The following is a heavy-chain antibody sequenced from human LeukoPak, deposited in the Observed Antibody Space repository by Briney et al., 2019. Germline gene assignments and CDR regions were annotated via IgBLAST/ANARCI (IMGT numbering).Heavy chain of an antibody. CDR3: ARGPHNRNYYGPGSYGR. Sequence: PSETLSLTCAVYGGSFSGYYWSWIRQPPGKGLEWIGEINHSGSTNYNPSLKSRVTISVDTSKNQFSLKLSSVTAADTAVYYCARGPHNRNYYGPGSYGRWGQGTLVTVS. V-gene: IGHV4-34*01. CDR2: INHSGST. D-gene: IGHD3-10*01. J-gene: IGHJ4*02. CDR1: GGSFSGYY.